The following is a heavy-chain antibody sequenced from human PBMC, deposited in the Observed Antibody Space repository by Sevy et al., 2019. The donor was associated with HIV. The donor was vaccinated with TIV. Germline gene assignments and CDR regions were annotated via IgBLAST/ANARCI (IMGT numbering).Heavy chain of an antibody. CDR2: LSYDGTIK. CDR1: GFTFGSYG. D-gene: IGHD3-9*01. V-gene: IGHV3-30*18. CDR3: AKEGYDILTGFEPGNFDS. Sequence: GGSLRLACAASGFTFGSYGMHWVRRAPGKGLEWVAVLSYDGTIKSYADSVRGRFSISRDNADSTLYLLMDSLRAEDTAVYYCAKEGYDILTGFEPGNFDSWGQGTLVTVSS. J-gene: IGHJ4*02.